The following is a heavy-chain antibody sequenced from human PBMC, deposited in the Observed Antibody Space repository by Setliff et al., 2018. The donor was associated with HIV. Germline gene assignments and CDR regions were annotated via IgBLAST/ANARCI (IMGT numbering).Heavy chain of an antibody. CDR1: GGTFSSYT. Sequence: SVKVSCKSSGGTFSSYTISWVRQAPGQGLERMGGIIPIFATTNYAQKFQGRVSITADASTNTAYMELSSLRSEDTAVYYCARGISRDSSGYYRDEYFQHWGQGTLVTVSS. J-gene: IGHJ1*01. V-gene: IGHV1-69*13. D-gene: IGHD3-22*01. CDR2: IIPIFATT. CDR3: ARGISRDSSGYYRDEYFQH.